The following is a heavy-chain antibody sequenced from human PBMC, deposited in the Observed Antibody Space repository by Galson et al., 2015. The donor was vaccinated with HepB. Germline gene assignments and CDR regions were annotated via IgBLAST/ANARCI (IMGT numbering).Heavy chain of an antibody. J-gene: IGHJ4*02. CDR1: GLTFSSYG. D-gene: IGHD3-3*01. CDR3: AKAHYDFWSGYYDY. Sequence: SLRLSCAASGLTFSSYGMHWVRQAPGKGLEWVAVISYDGSNKYYADSVKGRFTISRDNSKNTLYLQMNSLRAEDTAVYYCAKAHYDFWSGYYDYWGQGTLVTVSS. V-gene: IGHV3-30*18. CDR2: ISYDGSNK.